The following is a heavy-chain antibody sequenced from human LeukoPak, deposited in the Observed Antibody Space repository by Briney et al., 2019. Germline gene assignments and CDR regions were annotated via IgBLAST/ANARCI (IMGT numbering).Heavy chain of an antibody. V-gene: IGHV3-23*01. D-gene: IGHD2-2*01. Sequence: PGGSLRLSCAASGFTFPNYVMSWVRQAPGKGLEWVSAISGSGGNTYYADSVKGRFTISRDNSKNTLYLQMNSLRAEDTAVYYCAREPRNYDVVVPAAAKNAFDIWGQGTMVTVSS. J-gene: IGHJ3*02. CDR3: AREPRNYDVVVPAAAKNAFDI. CDR1: GFTFPNYV. CDR2: ISGSGGNT.